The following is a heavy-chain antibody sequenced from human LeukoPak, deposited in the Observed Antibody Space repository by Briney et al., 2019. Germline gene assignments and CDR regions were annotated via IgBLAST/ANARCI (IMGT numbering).Heavy chain of an antibody. D-gene: IGHD1-20*01. CDR3: ARVPRITGSQFDY. CDR2: ISVYNGNT. J-gene: IGHJ4*02. CDR1: GYTFTSYD. Sequence: ASVKVSCKASGYTFTSYDINWVRQAPGQGLEWMGWISVYNGNTNYAQKLQGRVTMTTDTSTSTAYMELRSLRSDDTAVYYCARVPRITGSQFDYWGQGTLVTVSS. V-gene: IGHV1-18*01.